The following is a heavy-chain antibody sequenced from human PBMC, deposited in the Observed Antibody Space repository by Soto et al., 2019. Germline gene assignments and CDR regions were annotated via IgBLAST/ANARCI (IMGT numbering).Heavy chain of an antibody. D-gene: IGHD6-19*01. Sequence: QVQLQESGQGLVKPSGTLSLTCAVSGGSISSSNWWSWVRQPPGKGLEWIGEIYHSGSTNYNPSLKVRVTISLYKSMNQFSLKLSSVTAADTAVYYCARIAVAGTRFDYWGQGTLVTVSS. J-gene: IGHJ4*02. CDR3: ARIAVAGTRFDY. CDR1: GGSISSSNW. V-gene: IGHV4-4*02. CDR2: IYHSGST.